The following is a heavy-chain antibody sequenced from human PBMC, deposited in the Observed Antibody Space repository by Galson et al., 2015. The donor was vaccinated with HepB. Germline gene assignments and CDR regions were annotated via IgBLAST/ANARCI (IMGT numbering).Heavy chain of an antibody. D-gene: IGHD6-25*01. V-gene: IGHV3-11*06. CDR3: AREGLIAGARGGSEP. CDR2: ISSSSSYT. CDR1: GFTFSDYY. J-gene: IGHJ5*02. Sequence: SLRLSCAASGFTFSDYYMSWIRQAPGKGLEWVSSISSSSSYTNYADSVKGRFTISRDNAKNSLYLQMNSLRAEDTAVYYCAREGLIAGARGGSEPWGPRTLVTGSA.